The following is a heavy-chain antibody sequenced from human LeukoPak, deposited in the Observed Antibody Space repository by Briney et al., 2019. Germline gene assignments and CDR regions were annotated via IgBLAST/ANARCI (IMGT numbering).Heavy chain of an antibody. CDR2: INPNSGGT. V-gene: IGHV1-2*02. Sequence: ASVKVSCKASGYTFTGYYMHWVRQAPGQGLEWMGWINPNSGGTNYAQKFQGRVTMTRDTSISTAYMELSRLRPDDTAVYYCARDRAYCSSTSCPYDAFDIWGQGTMVTVSS. CDR3: ARDRAYCSSTSCPYDAFDI. CDR1: GYTFTGYY. D-gene: IGHD2-2*01. J-gene: IGHJ3*02.